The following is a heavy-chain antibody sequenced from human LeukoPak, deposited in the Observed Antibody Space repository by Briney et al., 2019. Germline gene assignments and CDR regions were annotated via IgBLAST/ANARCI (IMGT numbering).Heavy chain of an antibody. Sequence: GGSRRLSCVTSGFTFSHYAMHWVRQAPGKGPEWVAVIWNDGSDKYYGDSVKGRFTISRDNAKKTVYLQMNSLRVEETAVYYCAKDAQRGFDYSNSLESWGQGALVTVSS. CDR3: AKDAQRGFDYSNSLES. CDR2: IWNDGSDK. D-gene: IGHD4-11*01. J-gene: IGHJ4*02. CDR1: GFTFSHYA. V-gene: IGHV3-33*06.